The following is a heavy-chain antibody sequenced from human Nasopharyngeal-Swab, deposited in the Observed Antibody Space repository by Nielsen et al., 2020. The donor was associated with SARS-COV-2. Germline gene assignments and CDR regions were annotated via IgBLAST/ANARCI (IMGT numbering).Heavy chain of an antibody. D-gene: IGHD1-26*01. CDR1: GFTFSSYA. CDR3: ARVGATNRNYFDY. V-gene: IGHV3-23*01. J-gene: IGHJ4*02. CDR2: ISGSGGST. Sequence: GGSLRLSCAASGFTFSSYAMSWVRQAPGKGLEWVSAISGSGGSTYYADSVKGRFTISRDNSKNKLYLQMNSLRAEDTAVYYCARVGATNRNYFDYWGQGTLVTVSS.